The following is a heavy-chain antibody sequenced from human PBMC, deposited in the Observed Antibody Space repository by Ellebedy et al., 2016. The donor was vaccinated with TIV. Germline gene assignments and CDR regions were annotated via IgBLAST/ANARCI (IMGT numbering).Heavy chain of an antibody. CDR3: ARDSYRYGYRPDY. Sequence: PGGSLRLSCAASGFTFSSYGMHWVRQAPGKGLEWVAVIWYDGSNKYYVDSVKGRFTISRDNSKNTLYLQMNSLRVEDTAVYYCARDSYRYGYRPDYWGQGTLVTVSS. V-gene: IGHV3-33*01. CDR2: IWYDGSNK. J-gene: IGHJ4*02. CDR1: GFTFSSYG. D-gene: IGHD5-18*01.